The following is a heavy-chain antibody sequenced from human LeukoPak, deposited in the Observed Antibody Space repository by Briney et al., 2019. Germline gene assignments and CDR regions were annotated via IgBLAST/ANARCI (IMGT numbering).Heavy chain of an antibody. Sequence: GGSLRLSCAASGFTFSSYPMFWVRQAPGKGPEWVSMISHDGSTKHYADTVKGRFTISRDNSKDTFSLQLNGLRAVDSGVYYCATELAFPGTFDPWGQGTLVTVSS. V-gene: IGHV3-30*14. CDR2: ISHDGSTK. CDR3: ATELAFPGTFDP. J-gene: IGHJ5*02. CDR1: GFTFSSYP. D-gene: IGHD1-1*01.